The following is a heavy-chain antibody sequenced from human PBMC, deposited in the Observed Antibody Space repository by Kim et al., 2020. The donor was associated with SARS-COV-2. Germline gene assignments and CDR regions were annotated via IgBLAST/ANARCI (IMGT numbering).Heavy chain of an antibody. Sequence: TPSLKSRVTISVDTSKNQFSLKLSSVTAADTAVYCCARYSYYGSGRGFDYWGQGTLVTVSS. D-gene: IGHD3-10*01. CDR3: ARYSYYGSGRGFDY. J-gene: IGHJ4*02. V-gene: IGHV4-59*01.